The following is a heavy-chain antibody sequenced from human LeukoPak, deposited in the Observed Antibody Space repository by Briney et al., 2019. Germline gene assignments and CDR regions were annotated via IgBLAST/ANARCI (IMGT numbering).Heavy chain of an antibody. CDR3: APLAAAGPYYFDY. Sequence: ASVKVSCKASGYTFTSYYMHWVRQAPGKGLEWMGGFDPEDGETVYAQKFQGRVTMTEDTSTDTAYMELSSLRSEDTAVYYCAPLAAAGPYYFDYWGQGTLVTVSS. J-gene: IGHJ4*02. CDR1: GYTFTSYY. D-gene: IGHD6-13*01. V-gene: IGHV1-24*01. CDR2: FDPEDGET.